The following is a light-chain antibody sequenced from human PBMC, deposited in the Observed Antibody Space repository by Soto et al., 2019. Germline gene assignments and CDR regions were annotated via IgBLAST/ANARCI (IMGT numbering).Light chain of an antibody. CDR1: QSISSW. Sequence: VESTEGPATRSGWVGDRDTITCRASQSISSWLAWYQQKPGKAPKLLIYDASSLESGVPSRFSGSGSGTEFHPTISSLQPDASEPHYRQQYTSYSGSLAQGTKVDIK. CDR2: DAS. CDR3: QQYTSYSGS. V-gene: IGKV1-5*01. J-gene: IGKJ1*01.